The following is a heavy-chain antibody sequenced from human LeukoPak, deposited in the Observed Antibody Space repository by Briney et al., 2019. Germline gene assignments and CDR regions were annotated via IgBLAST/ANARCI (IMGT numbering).Heavy chain of an antibody. CDR3: ARGYYDTNDCPPGAY. Sequence: ASVKASCKASGYTFTAFYIHWVRQAPGQGLEWMGWINPNSGGTNYAQKFQGRVTLTRDTSIRTVYMELTGLTSDDTAVYYCARGYYDTNDCPPGAYWGQGALVTVSS. J-gene: IGHJ4*02. D-gene: IGHD3-9*01. CDR1: GYTFTAFY. V-gene: IGHV1-2*02. CDR2: INPNSGGT.